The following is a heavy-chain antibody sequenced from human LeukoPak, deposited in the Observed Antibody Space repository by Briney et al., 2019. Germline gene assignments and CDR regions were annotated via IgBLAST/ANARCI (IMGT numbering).Heavy chain of an antibody. Sequence: SETLSLTCAVYGGSFSDSYWTWIRQRPGKGLEWIGEIHHSGTTNFKPSLQSRVSISVDTAKNQFFLRVASMTAADTALYYCARGRKVSGVRRINWARHENYFFYYIDVWGKGTSVSVSS. CDR2: IHHSGTT. CDR3: ARGRKVSGVRRINWARHENYFFYYIDV. CDR1: GGSFSDSY. V-gene: IGHV4-34*01. J-gene: IGHJ6*03. D-gene: IGHD1-14*01.